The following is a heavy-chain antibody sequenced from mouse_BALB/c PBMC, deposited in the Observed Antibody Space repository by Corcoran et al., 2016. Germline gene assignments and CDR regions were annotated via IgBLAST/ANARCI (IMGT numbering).Heavy chain of an antibody. CDR3: ARDYYVSSYFDY. V-gene: IGHV3-6*02. J-gene: IGHJ2*01. D-gene: IGHD1-1*01. CDR1: GYSITSGYY. CDR2: ISYDGSN. Sequence: DVQLQESGPGLVKPSQSLSLTCSVTGYSITSGYYWNWIRQFPGNKLEWMGYISYDGSNNYNPSLKNRISITRDTSKNQFFLKLNSVTTEDTATYYCARDYYVSSYFDYWGQGTTLTVSS.